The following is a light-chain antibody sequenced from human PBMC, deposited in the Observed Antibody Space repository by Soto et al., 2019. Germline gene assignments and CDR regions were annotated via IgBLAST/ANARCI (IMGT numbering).Light chain of an antibody. J-gene: IGKJ2*01. Sequence: DIVMTQSPDSLAVSLGERATINCKSSQSVLYSSNNENYLAWYQQKPGQPPRLLISWASSRESGVPDRFSGSGSGTDFSLTISSLQAEDVAVYYCQQYHLSPVTFGQGTKLEIK. V-gene: IGKV4-1*01. CDR2: WAS. CDR1: QSVLYSSNNENY. CDR3: QQYHLSPVT.